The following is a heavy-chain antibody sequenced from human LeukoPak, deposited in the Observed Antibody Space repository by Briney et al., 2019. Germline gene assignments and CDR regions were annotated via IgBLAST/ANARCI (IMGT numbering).Heavy chain of an antibody. Sequence: PGGSLRLSCAASGFIFSDYWVNWVRQAPGKGLEWVASIRQDGSEKTYVDSVKGRFTISRDNSKNTLYLQMNSLRAEDTAVYYCAKGVAHDAFDIWGQGTMVTVSS. CDR2: IRQDGSEK. J-gene: IGHJ3*02. V-gene: IGHV3-7*03. CDR1: GFIFSDYW. CDR3: AKGVAHDAFDI.